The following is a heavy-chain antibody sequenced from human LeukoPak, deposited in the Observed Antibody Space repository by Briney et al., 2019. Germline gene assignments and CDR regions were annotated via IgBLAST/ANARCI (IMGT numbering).Heavy chain of an antibody. V-gene: IGHV4-4*07. J-gene: IGHJ4*02. CDR2: IHTSLTT. D-gene: IGHD5-18*01. CDR1: GGSMSSYY. CDR3: ASTSNSALGLSYFDH. Sequence: PSETLSLTCTVSGGSMSSYYWNFIRQPAGKGLEWIGRIHTSLTTYYNPSLKTRVTMSVDTSRNQFSLRLTSVTAADTAVYYCASTSNSALGLSYFDHWGQGSLVTVSS.